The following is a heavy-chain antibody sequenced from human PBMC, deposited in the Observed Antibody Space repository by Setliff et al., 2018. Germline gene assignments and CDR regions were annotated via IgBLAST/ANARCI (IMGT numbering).Heavy chain of an antibody. CDR2: FHTGGAT. Sequence: SETLSLTCSVSGGSISSGGFYWSWIRQSAGRGLEWIGHFHTGGATDYNLSLKSRVTISLDSSKNQFSLKLTSGTAADTAVYHCARYNPKLPELAIYGSFDYWGQGALVTVSS. D-gene: IGHD3-3*01. CDR3: ARYNPKLPELAIYGSFDY. V-gene: IGHV4-61*09. J-gene: IGHJ4*02. CDR1: GGSISSGGFY.